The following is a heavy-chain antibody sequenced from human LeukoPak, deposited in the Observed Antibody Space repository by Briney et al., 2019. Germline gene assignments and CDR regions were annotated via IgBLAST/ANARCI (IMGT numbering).Heavy chain of an antibody. D-gene: IGHD1-26*01. CDR2: ISYDGSNK. CDR1: GFTFSSYA. Sequence: GGSLRLSCAASGFTFSSYAMHWVRQAPGKGLEWVAVISYDGSNKYYADSVKGRFTISRDNSKNTLYLQMNSLRAEDTAVYYCAKGISGSFTRGFDYWGQGTLVTVSS. CDR3: AKGISGSFTRGFDY. J-gene: IGHJ4*02. V-gene: IGHV3-30-3*01.